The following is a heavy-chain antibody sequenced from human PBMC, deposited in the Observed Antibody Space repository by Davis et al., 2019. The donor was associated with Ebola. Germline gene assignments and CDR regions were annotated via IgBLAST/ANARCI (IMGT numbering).Heavy chain of an antibody. CDR3: ARDRSGSYAY. Sequence: GESLKISCAASGFTFSDYYMSWVRQAPGKGLEWVSVIYSGGSTYYADSVKGRFTISRDNSKNTLYLQMNSLRAENTAVYYCARDRSGSYAYWGQGTLVTVSS. D-gene: IGHD1-26*01. V-gene: IGHV3-66*01. J-gene: IGHJ4*02. CDR2: IYSGGST. CDR1: GFTFSDYY.